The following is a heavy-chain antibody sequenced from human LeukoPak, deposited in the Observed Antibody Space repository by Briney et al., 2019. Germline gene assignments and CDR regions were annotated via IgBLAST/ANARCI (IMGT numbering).Heavy chain of an antibody. CDR2: IIPIFGTA. CDR3: AGVRGYSSSWYDY. V-gene: IGHV1-69*13. Sequence: SVKVSCKASGGTFSSYAISWVRQAPGQGLEWMGGIIPIFGTANNAQKFQGRVTITADESTSTAYMELSSLRSEDTAAYYCAGVRGYSSSWYDYWGQGTLVTVSS. D-gene: IGHD6-13*01. J-gene: IGHJ4*02. CDR1: GGTFSSYA.